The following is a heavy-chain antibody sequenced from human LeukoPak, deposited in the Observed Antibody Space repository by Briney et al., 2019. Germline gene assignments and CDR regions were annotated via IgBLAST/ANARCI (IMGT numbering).Heavy chain of an antibody. CDR1: GGSISSGGHY. V-gene: IGHV4-31*03. CDR2: IYYSGST. Sequence: SETLSLTCTVSGGSISSGGHYWSWIRQHPGKGLEWIGYIYYSGSTYYNPSLKSRVTISVDTSKNQFSLKLSSVTAADTAVYYSARGHLYDPFRSGYYYMDVWGKGTTVTVSS. J-gene: IGHJ6*03. D-gene: IGHD3-3*01. CDR3: ARGHLYDPFRSGYYYMDV.